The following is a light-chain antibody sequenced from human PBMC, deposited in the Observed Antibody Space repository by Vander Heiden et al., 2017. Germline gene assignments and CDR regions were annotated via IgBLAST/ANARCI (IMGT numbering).Light chain of an antibody. V-gene: IGLV3-19*01. Sequence: SSDLPQHPTVAGALDPTASNTCQGDSLTADCATWYLQKQRPAAALVLYAKNIRPTGISDRFSGSSSGNAASLTSTGAQAEDEADYYYSSRDNGVTYPVFGGGTKLTVL. CDR2: AKN. CDR1: SLTADC. J-gene: IGLJ3*02. CDR3: SSRDNGVTYPV.